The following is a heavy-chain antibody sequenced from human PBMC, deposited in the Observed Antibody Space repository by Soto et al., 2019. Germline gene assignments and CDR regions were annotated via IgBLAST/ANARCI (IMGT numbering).Heavy chain of an antibody. Sequence: SETLSLTCAVSGGSISSGGYSWSWIRQPPGKGLEWIGYIYHSGSTYYNPSLKSRVTISVDRSKNQFSLKLSSVTAADTAVYYCARMLSYDFWSGPNRFDPWGQGTLVTVSS. CDR1: GGSISSGGYS. J-gene: IGHJ5*02. CDR3: ARMLSYDFWSGPNRFDP. V-gene: IGHV4-30-2*01. D-gene: IGHD3-3*01. CDR2: IYHSGST.